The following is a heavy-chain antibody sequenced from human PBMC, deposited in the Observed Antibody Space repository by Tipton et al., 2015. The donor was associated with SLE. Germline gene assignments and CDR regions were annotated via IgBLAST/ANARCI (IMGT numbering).Heavy chain of an antibody. D-gene: IGHD2-21*01. CDR3: ARYHGDGRWFDP. V-gene: IGHV4-4*07. J-gene: IGHJ5*02. CDR1: GGSISSYS. Sequence: TLSLTCSVSGGSISSYSWSWIRQPAGKGVEWIGRIYTSGTTDYSSSLKGRITISVDMSKNQFYLRLSSVTAADTAVYYCARYHGDGRWFDPWGQGTLVTVSS. CDR2: IYTSGTT.